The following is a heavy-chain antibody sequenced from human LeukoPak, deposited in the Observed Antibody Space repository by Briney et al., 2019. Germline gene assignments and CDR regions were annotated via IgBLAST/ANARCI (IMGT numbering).Heavy chain of an antibody. D-gene: IGHD6-19*01. CDR3: ARDGIAVAGTGDY. CDR2: INPSGGST. CDR1: GYTFTSYY. V-gene: IGHV1-46*01. J-gene: IGHJ4*02. Sequence: SVKVSCKASGYTFTSYYMHWVRQAPGQGLEWMGIINPSGGSTSYAQKFQGRVTMTRDTSTNTVYMELSSLRSEDTAVYYCARDGIAVAGTGDYWGQGTLVTVSS.